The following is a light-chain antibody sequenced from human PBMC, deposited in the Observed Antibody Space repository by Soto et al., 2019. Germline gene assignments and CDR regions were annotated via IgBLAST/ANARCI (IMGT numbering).Light chain of an antibody. Sequence: HLVLTQSPSASASLGASVKLTCTLSSGHSSYAIAWHQQQPEKGPRYLMKLNSDGSHSKGDGIPDRFSGSSSGAERYLTISRLQYEDEADYYCQTWGTGIQVFGGGTKVTVL. CDR2: LNSDGSH. CDR3: QTWGTGIQV. CDR1: SGHSSYA. V-gene: IGLV4-69*01. J-gene: IGLJ2*01.